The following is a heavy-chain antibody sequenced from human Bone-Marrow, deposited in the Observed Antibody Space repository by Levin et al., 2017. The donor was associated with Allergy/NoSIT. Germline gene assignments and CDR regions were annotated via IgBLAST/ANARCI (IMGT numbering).Heavy chain of an antibody. V-gene: IGHV3-23*01. Sequence: GGSLRLSCAASGFTFSTYAMNWVRQAPGKGLEWVSVISGNGGNTYFADSVKGRFTISRDNSKNKLYLHMSRLSAEDTAVYYCARDIGGEGFYYGLDVWGQGTTVTVSS. CDR2: ISGNGGNT. J-gene: IGHJ6*02. CDR1: GFTFSTYA. CDR3: ARDIGGEGFYYGLDV. D-gene: IGHD3-3*01.